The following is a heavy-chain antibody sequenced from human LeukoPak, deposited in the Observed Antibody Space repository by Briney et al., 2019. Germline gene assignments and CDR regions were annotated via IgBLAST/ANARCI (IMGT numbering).Heavy chain of an antibody. CDR2: ISYDGSNK. Sequence: GGSLRLSCAASGFTFSSYAIHWVRQAPGKGLEWVAVISYDGSNKYYADSVKGRFTISRDNSKNTLYLQMNSLRAEDTAVYYCARGKLHAFDIWGQGTMVTVSS. CDR3: ARGKLHAFDI. J-gene: IGHJ3*02. V-gene: IGHV3-30*04. CDR1: GFTFSSYA.